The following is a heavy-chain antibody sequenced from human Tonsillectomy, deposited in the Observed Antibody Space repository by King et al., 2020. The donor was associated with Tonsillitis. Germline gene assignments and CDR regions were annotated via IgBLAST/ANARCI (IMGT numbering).Heavy chain of an antibody. CDR1: GFTFSSYG. Sequence: VQLVESGGGVVQPGGSLRLSCAASGFTFSSYGMHWVRQAPGKGLEWVAFIRYDGSNKYYEESVKGRFTISTDNSKNTLYLQMNSLRAEDTAVYYCAKEGGSYYYGTGTNSVDCWGQGTLVTVSS. CDR3: AKEGGSYYYGTGTNSVDC. D-gene: IGHD3-10*01. J-gene: IGHJ4*02. V-gene: IGHV3-30*02. CDR2: IRYDGSNK.